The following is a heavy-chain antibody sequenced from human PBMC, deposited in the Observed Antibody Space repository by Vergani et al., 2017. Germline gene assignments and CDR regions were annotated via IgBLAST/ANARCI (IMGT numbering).Heavy chain of an antibody. J-gene: IGHJ4*02. Sequence: QVQLVDSGGGVVQPGRSLRLSCAASGFTFSSYGMHWVRQAPGKGLEWVAVIWYDGSNKYYADSVKGRFTISRDNSKNTLYLQMNSLRAEDTAVYYCANGDAQDDSSGYYAVSFDYWGQGTLVTVSS. V-gene: IGHV3-33*06. D-gene: IGHD3-22*01. CDR3: ANGDAQDDSSGYYAVSFDY. CDR1: GFTFSSYG. CDR2: IWYDGSNK.